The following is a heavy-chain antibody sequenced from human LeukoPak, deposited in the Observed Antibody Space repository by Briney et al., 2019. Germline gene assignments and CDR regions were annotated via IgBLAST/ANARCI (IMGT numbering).Heavy chain of an antibody. CDR2: MNPNSGST. Sequence: ASVKVSCKASAYTFTNYDINWVRQATGQGLEWMGWMNPNSGSTGYAQKFLGRVTMTRNTSISTAYMELSSLRSEDTAVYYCARGRWGTSYYGMDVWGQGTTVSVSS. V-gene: IGHV1-8*01. D-gene: IGHD1-14*01. CDR3: ARGRWGTSYYGMDV. CDR1: AYTFTNYD. J-gene: IGHJ6*02.